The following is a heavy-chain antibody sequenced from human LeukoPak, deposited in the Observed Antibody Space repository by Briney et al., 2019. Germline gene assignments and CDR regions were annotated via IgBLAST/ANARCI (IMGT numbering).Heavy chain of an antibody. CDR3: ARDLNSSGWYGVGNY. V-gene: IGHV1-46*01. CDR2: INPSGGST. Sequence: ASVKVSCKASGGTFISYAISWVRQAPGQGLEWMGIINPSGGSTSYAQKFQGRVTMTRDTSTSTVYMELSSLRSEDTAVYYCARDLNSSGWYGVGNYWGQGTLVTVSS. CDR1: GGTFISYA. D-gene: IGHD6-19*01. J-gene: IGHJ4*02.